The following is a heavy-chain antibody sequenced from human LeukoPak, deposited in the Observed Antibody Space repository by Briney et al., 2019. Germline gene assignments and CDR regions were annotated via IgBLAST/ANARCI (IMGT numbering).Heavy chain of an antibody. CDR1: GGSISSGSYD. D-gene: IGHD2-2*01. V-gene: IGHV4-61*02. CDR2: IYTSGST. Sequence: SQTLSLTCTVSGGSISSGSYDWSWIRQPAGKGLEWIGRIYTSGSTNYNPYLKSRGTRSVDRSKNQCSRKLSHVSARDTVGDYCASRLGGYQMTPDYWGQGTLVTVSS. CDR3: ASRLGGYQMTPDY. J-gene: IGHJ4*02.